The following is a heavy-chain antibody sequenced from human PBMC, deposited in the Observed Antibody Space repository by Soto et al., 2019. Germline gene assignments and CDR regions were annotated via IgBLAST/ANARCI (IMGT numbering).Heavy chain of an antibody. D-gene: IGHD3-22*01. V-gene: IGHV3-21*01. CDR3: ARDSEHYYDSSGYLDV. CDR1: GFTFSSYS. Sequence: LRLSCAASGFTFSSYSMNWVRQAPGKGLEWVSSISSSSSYIYYADSVKGRFTISRDNAKNSLYLQMNSLRAEDTAVYYCARDSEHYYDSSGYLDVWGQGTTVTVSS. J-gene: IGHJ6*02. CDR2: ISSSSSYI.